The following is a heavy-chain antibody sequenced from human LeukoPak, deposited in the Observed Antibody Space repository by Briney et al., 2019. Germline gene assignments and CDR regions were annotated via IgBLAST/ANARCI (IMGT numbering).Heavy chain of an antibody. V-gene: IGHV3-64*01. J-gene: IGHJ4*02. CDR2: ISSNGGST. CDR1: GFTFSSYA. Sequence: GGSLRLSCAASGFTFSSYAMHWVRQGPGKGLEYVSAISSNGGSTYYANSVKGRFTISRDNSKNTLYLQMGSLRAEDMAVYYCARSAEEYSSGWYYFDYWGQGTLVTVSS. CDR3: ARSAEEYSSGWYYFDY. D-gene: IGHD6-19*01.